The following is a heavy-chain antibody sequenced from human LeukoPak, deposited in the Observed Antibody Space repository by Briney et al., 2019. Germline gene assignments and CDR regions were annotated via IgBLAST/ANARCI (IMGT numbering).Heavy chain of an antibody. D-gene: IGHD2-2*01. CDR3: ARHPLEYCSSTRCEPFDY. CDR2: IIPIFGTA. V-gene: IGHV1-69*13. Sequence: ASLKVSCKASGGTLSSYAVSWGPQAPGQGVEWMGGIIPIFGTANYAQKFQGRVTITADESTSTAYMEPSNLRSEETAGYCCARHPLEYCSSTRCEPFDYWGQRTLVTVSS. CDR1: GGTLSSYA. J-gene: IGHJ4*02.